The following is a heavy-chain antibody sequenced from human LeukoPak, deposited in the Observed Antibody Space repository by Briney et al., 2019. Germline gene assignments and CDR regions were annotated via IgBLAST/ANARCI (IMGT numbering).Heavy chain of an antibody. V-gene: IGHV4-4*07. CDR2: IHISGST. CDR1: GGSISSYY. CDR3: ARGGGYSYGYSLDC. J-gene: IGHJ4*02. D-gene: IGHD5-18*01. Sequence: PSETVSLTCTVSGGSISSYYWSWIRQPAGKGLEWIGRIHISGSTNYNPSLKSRLTMSVDTSKNQFSLKLSSVTAADTAVYYCARGGGYSYGYSLDCWGQGTLVTVSS.